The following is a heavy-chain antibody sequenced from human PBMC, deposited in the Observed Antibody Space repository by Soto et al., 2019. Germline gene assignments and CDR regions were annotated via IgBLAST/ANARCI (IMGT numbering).Heavy chain of an antibody. CDR2: IFSSGTT. J-gene: IGHJ4*02. D-gene: IGHD3-10*01. Sequence: PSETLSLTYTVSGGSISSSSYYWGWIRQPPGKGLEWIGSIFSSGTTYYNPSLKSRVTISVDTSKNQFSLKLTSVTAADTAVYYCARLPLFRGVIITPDYWGQGTLVTV. CDR3: ARLPLFRGVIITPDY. V-gene: IGHV4-39*01. CDR1: GGSISSSSYY.